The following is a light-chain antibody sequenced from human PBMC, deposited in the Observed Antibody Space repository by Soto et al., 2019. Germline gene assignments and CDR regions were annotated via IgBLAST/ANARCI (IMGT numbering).Light chain of an antibody. CDR3: QQYGTAPRT. CDR1: QSVRSTH. V-gene: IGKV3-20*01. CDR2: GAS. J-gene: IGKJ5*01. Sequence: EVVLTQSPVTLSLSPGERATLSCRASQSVRSTHLAWYQLKPGQAPRLFIYGASSRATDIPDRFSGSGSGTDFTLTISRLEPEDVAVYICQQYGTAPRTFGQGTRLEI.